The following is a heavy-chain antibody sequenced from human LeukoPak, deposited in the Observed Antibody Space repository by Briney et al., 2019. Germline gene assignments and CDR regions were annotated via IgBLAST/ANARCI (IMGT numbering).Heavy chain of an antibody. V-gene: IGHV4-59*08. CDR3: ARRPGYYDSSGFLDY. CDR2: IYYSGST. J-gene: IGHJ4*02. D-gene: IGHD3-22*01. Sequence: SETLSLTCTVSGGSISSYYWSWIRQPPGKGLEWIGYIYYSGSTNYNPSLKSRVTISVDTSKNQFSLKLSSVTAADTAVYYCARRPGYYDSSGFLDYWGQGTLVTVSS. CDR1: GGSISSYY.